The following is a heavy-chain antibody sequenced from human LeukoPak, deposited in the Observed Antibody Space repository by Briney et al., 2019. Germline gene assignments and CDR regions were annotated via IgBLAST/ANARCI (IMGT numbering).Heavy chain of an antibody. CDR2: IYSGGST. CDR1: GFTVSSNY. V-gene: IGHV3-53*01. D-gene: IGHD4-11*01. Sequence: GGSLRLSCAASGFTVSSNYMSWVRQAPGKGLEWVSVIYSGGSTYYADSVKGRFTISRDNSKNTLYLQMNSLRAEDTAVYYCARDKGGYSNGYYYGIDVWGQGTTVTVSS. J-gene: IGHJ6*02. CDR3: ARDKGGYSNGYYYGIDV.